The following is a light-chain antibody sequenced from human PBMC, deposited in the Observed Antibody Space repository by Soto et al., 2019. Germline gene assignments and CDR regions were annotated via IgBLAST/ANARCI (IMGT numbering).Light chain of an antibody. CDR1: QSVSSY. V-gene: IGKV3-11*01. CDR2: DAS. CDR3: QQRSNWFT. Sequence: EIVLTQSPATLSLSPGERANLSCRASQSVSSYLAWYQQKPGQAPRLLIYDASNRATGIPARFSGSGSGTDFTLTISSLEPEDFAVYYCQQRSNWFTFGPGTKWIS. J-gene: IGKJ3*01.